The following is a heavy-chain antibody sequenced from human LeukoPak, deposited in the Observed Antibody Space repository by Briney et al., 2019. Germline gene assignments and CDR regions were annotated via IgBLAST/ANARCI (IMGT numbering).Heavy chain of an antibody. Sequence: SETLSLTCTVSGGSVSSGNYSWSWIRQPPGKGLEWIGYIYYSGSTNYNPSLKSRVTISVDTSKNQFSLKLSSVTAADTAVYYCASRDNGSGVVPDYWGQGTLVTVSS. D-gene: IGHD3-10*01. J-gene: IGHJ4*02. CDR3: ASRDNGSGVVPDY. CDR2: IYYSGST. CDR1: GGSVSSGNYS. V-gene: IGHV4-61*01.